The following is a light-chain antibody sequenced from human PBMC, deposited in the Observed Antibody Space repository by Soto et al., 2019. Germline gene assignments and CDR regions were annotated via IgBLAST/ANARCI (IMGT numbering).Light chain of an antibody. J-gene: IGLJ1*01. Sequence: QSALTQPASVSGSPGQSITISSTGTSSDVVGYNSVSWYRQDPGKAPKLMIYDVTNRPSGVSNRFSGSKSGNTAFLTISGLQAEDEADYYCSSFTSDITYVFGTGTKVTVL. V-gene: IGLV2-14*01. CDR1: SSDVVGYNS. CDR2: DVT. CDR3: SSFTSDITYV.